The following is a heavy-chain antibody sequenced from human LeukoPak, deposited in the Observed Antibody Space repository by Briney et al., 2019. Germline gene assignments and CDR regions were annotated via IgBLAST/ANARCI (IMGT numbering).Heavy chain of an antibody. CDR3: ARGGPSRPLAR. Sequence: PGGSLRLSCAASGFTFSSYEMNWVRQAPGKGLEWVSYITSSGGTVYYADSVKGRFTISRGNAKNSLYLQMNSLRAEDTAVYYCARGGPSRPLARWGQGTLVTVSS. CDR1: GFTFSSYE. V-gene: IGHV3-48*03. CDR2: ITSSGGTV. J-gene: IGHJ4*02. D-gene: IGHD3-3*02.